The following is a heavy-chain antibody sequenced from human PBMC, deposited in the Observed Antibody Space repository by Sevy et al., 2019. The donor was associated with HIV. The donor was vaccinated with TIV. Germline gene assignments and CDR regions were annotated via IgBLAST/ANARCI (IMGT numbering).Heavy chain of an antibody. CDR2: IRGSGGST. Sequence: GGSLRLSCAASGFTFSSYAMSWVRQAPGKGLEWVSTIRGSGGSTYYADSVKGRFTISRDNSKNTLYFQMNSLRAEDTAVYYCHGDYDSSQLASYYYYGMYVWGQGTTVTVSS. J-gene: IGHJ6*02. CDR1: GFTFSSYA. D-gene: IGHD3-22*01. V-gene: IGHV3-23*01. CDR3: HGDYDSSQLASYYYYGMYV.